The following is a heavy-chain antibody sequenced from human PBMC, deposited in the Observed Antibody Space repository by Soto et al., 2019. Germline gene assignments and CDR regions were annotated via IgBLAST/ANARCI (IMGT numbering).Heavy chain of an antibody. V-gene: IGHV4-38-2*02. D-gene: IGHD6-13*01. CDR1: GYSISSCYY. CDR2: IYHSGST. Sequence: SETLSLTCAVSGYSISSCYYWGWIRQPPGKELEWIGSIYHSGSTYYNPSLKSRVTISVDTSKNQFSLKLSSVTAADTAVYYCAREIAAAGRRLFDYWGQGTLVTVS. CDR3: AREIAAAGRRLFDY. J-gene: IGHJ4*02.